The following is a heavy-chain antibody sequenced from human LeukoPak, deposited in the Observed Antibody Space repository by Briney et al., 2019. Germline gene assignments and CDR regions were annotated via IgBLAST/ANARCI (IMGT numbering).Heavy chain of an antibody. CDR3: GILRVSISWDPTTYFDY. J-gene: IGHJ4*02. CDR1: GDSLSIYY. Sequence: PSETLSLTRAVSGDSLSIYYWSCIREPPGKGLECIGCIYYTWSTNHNPSLPCRVTVSGDTSKNHIPLKLSSATAADTARFLLGILRVSISWDPTTYFDYWGEGTLVTVSS. D-gene: IGHD3-3*02. CDR2: IYYTWST. V-gene: IGHV4-59*08.